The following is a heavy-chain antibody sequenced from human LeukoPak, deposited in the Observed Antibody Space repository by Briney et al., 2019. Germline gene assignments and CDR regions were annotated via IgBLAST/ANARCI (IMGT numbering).Heavy chain of an antibody. CDR2: IKQDGSEK. V-gene: IGHV3-7*01. J-gene: IGHJ5*02. D-gene: IGHD6-19*01. CDR1: GFTFSSYW. Sequence: PGGSLRLSCAASGFTFSSYWMSWVRQAAGKGLEWVANIKQDGSEKYYVDSVKGRFTISRDNAKNSLYLQMNSLRAEDTAVYYCARDFRYLYSSGWYPTLNPWGQGTLVTVYS. CDR3: ARDFRYLYSSGWYPTLNP.